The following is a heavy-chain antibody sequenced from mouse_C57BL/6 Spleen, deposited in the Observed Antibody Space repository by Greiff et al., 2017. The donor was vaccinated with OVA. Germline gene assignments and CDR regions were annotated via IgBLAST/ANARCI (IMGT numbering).Heavy chain of an antibody. CDR1: GFTFSDFY. CDR2: SRNKANDYTT. CDR3: ARDGAAQATYAMDY. D-gene: IGHD3-2*02. V-gene: IGHV7-1*01. Sequence: EVNVVESGGGLVQSGRSLRLSCATSGFTFSDFYMEWVRQAPGKGLEWIAASRNKANDYTTAYSASVKGRFIVSRDTSQSILYLQMNALRAEDTAIYYCARDGAAQATYAMDYWGQGTSVTVSS. J-gene: IGHJ4*01.